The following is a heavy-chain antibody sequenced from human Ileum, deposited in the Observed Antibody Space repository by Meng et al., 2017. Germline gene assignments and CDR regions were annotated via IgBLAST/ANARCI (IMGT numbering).Heavy chain of an antibody. CDR3: SRGYPGLGAWYSFSF. Sequence: ASVKVSCKASGYTFTSQHINWVRQATGQGLEWMGWMNPNSGTTGYAQKFQGRVTITRDTSISTAYMELSSLRSEDTAVYYCSRGYPGLGAWYSFSFWGQGTLVTVSS. CDR1: GYTFTSQH. CDR2: MNPNSGTT. D-gene: IGHD6-19*01. J-gene: IGHJ4*02. V-gene: IGHV1-8*02.